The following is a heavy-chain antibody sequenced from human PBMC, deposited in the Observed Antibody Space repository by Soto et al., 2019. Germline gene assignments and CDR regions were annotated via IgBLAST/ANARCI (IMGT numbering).Heavy chain of an antibody. V-gene: IGHV3-30*03. CDR1: GFTFSDSG. CDR3: ARGVGGSMYDISGKDDS. D-gene: IGHD3-22*01. Sequence: QVQLVESGGGVVQPGRSLRLTCAASGFTFSDSGMHWVRQAPGTGLEWVALVSNDGNRKYYADSVKGRFTISRDNSEHTLYLQMNSLRAEDPAVYYCARGVGGSMYDISGKDDSWGQGALVTFSS. J-gene: IGHJ5*01. CDR2: VSNDGNRK.